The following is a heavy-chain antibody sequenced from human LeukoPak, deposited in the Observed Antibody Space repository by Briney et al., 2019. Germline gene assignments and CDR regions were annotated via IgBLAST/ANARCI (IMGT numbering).Heavy chain of an antibody. J-gene: IGHJ4*02. CDR3: ASNPAGPTVVSGPY. D-gene: IGHD4-17*01. V-gene: IGHV3-30*02. CDR1: GFTFSSYG. CDR2: IRYDGSNK. Sequence: GGSLRLSCAASGFTFSSYGMHWVRQAPGKGLEWVAFIRYDGSNKYYADSVKGRFTISRDNSKNTLYLQMNSLRAEDTAVYYCASNPAGPTVVSGPYWGQGTVVTVSS.